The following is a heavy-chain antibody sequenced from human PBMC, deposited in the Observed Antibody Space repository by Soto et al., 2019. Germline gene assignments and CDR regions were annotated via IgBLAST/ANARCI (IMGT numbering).Heavy chain of an antibody. CDR1: GGSISSYY. V-gene: IGHV4-59*01. CDR3: ARVYPYYFHMEV. J-gene: IGHJ6*03. Sequence: SETLSLTCTVSGGSISSYYWSWIRQPPGKGLEWIGYIYYSGSTNYNPSLKSRVTISVDTSKNQFSLKLSSVTAADTAVYYCARVYPYYFHMEVWGKGTTVTVSS. D-gene: IGHD2-2*01. CDR2: IYYSGST.